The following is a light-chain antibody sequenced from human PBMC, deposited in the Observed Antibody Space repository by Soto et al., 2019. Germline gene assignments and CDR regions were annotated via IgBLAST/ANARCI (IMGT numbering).Light chain of an antibody. CDR3: SLYAGGNNFA. V-gene: IGLV2-8*01. J-gene: IGLJ1*01. Sequence: QSVLTQPPSASGSPGQSVTISCTGTSSDIGGSTYVSWYQQHSDKAPKLIIYEVNKRPSGVPDRFSGSKSGNTASLTVSGLQPEDEADYYCSLYAGGNNFAFGSGTKVPVL. CDR2: EVN. CDR1: SSDIGGSTY.